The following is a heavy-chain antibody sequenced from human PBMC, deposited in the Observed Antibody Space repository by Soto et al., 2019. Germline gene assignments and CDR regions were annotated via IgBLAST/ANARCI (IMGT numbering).Heavy chain of an antibody. CDR3: AKEKRYYGSGSYFSYYGMDV. D-gene: IGHD3-10*01. CDR1: GFTFSSYG. CDR2: ISYDGSNK. Sequence: GGSLRLSCAASGFTFSSYGMHWVRQAPGKGLEWVAIISYDGSNKYYADSVKGRFTISRDNSKNTLYLQMNSLRAEDTAVYYCAKEKRYYGSGSYFSYYGMDVWGQGTTVTVSS. V-gene: IGHV3-30*18. J-gene: IGHJ6*02.